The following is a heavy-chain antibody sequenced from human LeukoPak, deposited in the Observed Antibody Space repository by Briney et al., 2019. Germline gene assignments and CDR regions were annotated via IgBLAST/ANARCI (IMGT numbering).Heavy chain of an antibody. CDR3: ARDPYSGNYGAYYYYYMDV. CDR1: GFTFTSYN. V-gene: IGHV3-21*06. CDR2: ITSSSSYI. J-gene: IGHJ6*03. D-gene: IGHD1-26*01. Sequence: PGGSLRLSCAASGFTFTSYNMNCVRQAPGKGLEWVSSITSSSSYIYYADSVKGRFTISRDNAKNSLYLQMDSLRVEDTAVYYCARDPYSGNYGAYYYYYMDVWGKGTTVTISS.